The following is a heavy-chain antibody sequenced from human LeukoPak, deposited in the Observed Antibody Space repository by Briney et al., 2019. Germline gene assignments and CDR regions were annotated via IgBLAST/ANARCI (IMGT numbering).Heavy chain of an antibody. J-gene: IGHJ4*02. V-gene: IGHV1-2*02. Sequence: EASVKASCKASGYSFTGYHMHWVRQAPGQGLEWMGWINPKTGDTHYAQKFQGRVTMTRDTSISTAYMEVNSLRSDDTALYFCGRGLPLEIYFLGDYWGQGTLVTVSS. CDR2: INPKTGDT. CDR3: GRGLPLEIYFLGDY. D-gene: IGHD3-3*01. CDR1: GYSFTGYH.